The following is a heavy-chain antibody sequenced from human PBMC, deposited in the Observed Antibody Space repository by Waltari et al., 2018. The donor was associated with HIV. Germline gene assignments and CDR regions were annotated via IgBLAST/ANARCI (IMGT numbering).Heavy chain of an antibody. CDR3: ARLRDYGDYGHYDY. D-gene: IGHD4-17*01. CDR2: IHHRGII. V-gene: IGHV4-4*02. J-gene: IGHJ4*02. Sequence: QVQLQESGPGVGRPSGTVSLTFAVTGGSIKSSNWWSWIRQPPGKGLEWIGYIHHRGIIDSNSSHKSRVTLSVDRSKNHFSLNLTSVTTADTATYFCARLRDYGDYGHYDYWGRGTLVVVSS. CDR1: GGSIKSSNW.